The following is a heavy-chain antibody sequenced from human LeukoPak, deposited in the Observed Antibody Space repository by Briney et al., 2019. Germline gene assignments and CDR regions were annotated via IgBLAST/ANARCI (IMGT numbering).Heavy chain of an antibody. Sequence: PSETLSLTCTVSGGSISSYYWSWIRQPPGKGLEWIGYIYYSGSTNYNPSLKSRVTISVDTSKNQFSLKLSSVTAADTAVYYCTRDSQLEWFYSWGQGTLVTVSS. CDR3: TRDSQLEWFYS. D-gene: IGHD3-10*01. CDR2: IYYSGST. V-gene: IGHV4-59*12. CDR1: GGSISSYY. J-gene: IGHJ5*01.